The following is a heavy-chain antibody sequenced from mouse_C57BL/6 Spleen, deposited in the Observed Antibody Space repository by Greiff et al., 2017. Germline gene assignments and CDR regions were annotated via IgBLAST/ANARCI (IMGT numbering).Heavy chain of an antibody. CDR3: ARFYSNYYFDY. Sequence: QVQLQQSGAELVKPGASVKISCKASGYAFSSYWMNWVKQRPGKGLEWIGQIYPGDGDTNYNGKFKGKATLTADKSSSTAYMQLSSLTSEDSAVYFGARFYSNYYFDYWGQGTTLTVSS. J-gene: IGHJ2*01. CDR1: GYAFSSYW. CDR2: IYPGDGDT. V-gene: IGHV1-80*01. D-gene: IGHD2-5*01.